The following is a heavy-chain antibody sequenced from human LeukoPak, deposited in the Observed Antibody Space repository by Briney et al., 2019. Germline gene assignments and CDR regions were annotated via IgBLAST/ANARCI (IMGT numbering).Heavy chain of an antibody. V-gene: IGHV3-7*01. CDR3: AKEPAYGSGAFIDY. Sequence: GGSLRLSCAASGFTFSSYWMSWVRQAPGKGLEWVANIKQDGSEKYYADSVKGRFTISRDNSKNTLYLQMNSLRAEDTAVYYCAKEPAYGSGAFIDYWGQGTLVTVSS. D-gene: IGHD3-10*01. CDR2: IKQDGSEK. CDR1: GFTFSSYW. J-gene: IGHJ4*02.